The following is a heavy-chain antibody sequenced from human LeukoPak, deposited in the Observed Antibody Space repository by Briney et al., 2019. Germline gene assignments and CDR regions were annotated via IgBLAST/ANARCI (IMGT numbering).Heavy chain of an antibody. CDR2: IYYSGTT. V-gene: IGHV4-61*01. CDR1: GGSVSSNNYY. D-gene: IGHD6-19*01. CDR3: ARGGWGFDY. Sequence: SETLSLTCTVSGGSVSSNNYYWSWIRQPPGRGLEWIGYIYYSGTTRYNPSLRSRVTVSVDTSKNQFSLKLSSVTAADTAVYYCARGGWGFDYWGQGTLVTVSS. J-gene: IGHJ4*02.